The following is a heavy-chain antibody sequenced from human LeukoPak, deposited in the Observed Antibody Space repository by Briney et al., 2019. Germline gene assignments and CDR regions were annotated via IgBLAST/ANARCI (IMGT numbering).Heavy chain of an antibody. V-gene: IGHV3-30-3*01. Sequence: GRSLRLSCAASGFTFSSYAMPWVRQAPGKGLEWVAVISYDGSNKYYADSVKGRFTISRDNSKNTLYLQMNSLRAEDTAVYYCARVLTYYDFWTTPRGVYFDYWGQGTLVTVSS. CDR3: ARVLTYYDFWTTPRGVYFDY. CDR1: GFTFSSYA. D-gene: IGHD3-3*01. CDR2: ISYDGSNK. J-gene: IGHJ4*02.